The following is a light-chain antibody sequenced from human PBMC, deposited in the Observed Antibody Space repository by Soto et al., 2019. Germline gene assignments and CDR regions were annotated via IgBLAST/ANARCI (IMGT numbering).Light chain of an antibody. J-gene: IGLJ3*02. V-gene: IGLV8-61*01. CDR3: VLYMGSGIWV. CDR2: STN. Sequence: QTVVTQEPSFSVSPGGTVTLTCGLSSGSVSTNYYPSWYQQTPGQAPRTLIYSTNTRSSGVPDRFSGSILGNKAVLTITGAQADDESDYYCVLYMGSGIWVFGGGTKVTVL. CDR1: SGSVSTNYY.